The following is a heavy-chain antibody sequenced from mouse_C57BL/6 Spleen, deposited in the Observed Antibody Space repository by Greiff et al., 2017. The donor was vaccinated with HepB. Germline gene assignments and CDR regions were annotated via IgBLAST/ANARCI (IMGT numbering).Heavy chain of an antibody. CDR3: ARKGENFPSMDY. CDR2: IDPSDSYT. V-gene: IGHV1-50*01. J-gene: IGHJ4*01. Sequence: QVQLQQPGAELVKPGDSVKLSCKASGYTFTSYWMQWVKQRPGQGLEWIGEIDPSDSYTNYNQKFKGKATLTVDTSSSTAYMQLSILTSEDSAVYYCARKGENFPSMDYWGQGTSVTVSS. CDR1: GYTFTSYW.